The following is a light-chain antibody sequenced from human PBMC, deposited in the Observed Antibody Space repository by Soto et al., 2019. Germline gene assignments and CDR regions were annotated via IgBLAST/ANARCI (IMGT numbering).Light chain of an antibody. CDR3: CSYAGTSTHTV. CDR1: SSAVGSYNL. J-gene: IGLJ7*01. CDR2: EVS. Sequence: QSVLTQPASVSGSPGQSITISCTGTSSAVGSYNLVSWYQQHPGKAPKLMISEVSKRPSGLSDRFSGSKSGSTASLTISGLQAEDEADYYCCSYAGTSTHTVFGGGTQLTVL. V-gene: IGLV2-23*02.